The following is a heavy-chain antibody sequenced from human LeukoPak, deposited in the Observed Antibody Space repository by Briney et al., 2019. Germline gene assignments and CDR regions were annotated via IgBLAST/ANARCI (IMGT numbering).Heavy chain of an antibody. V-gene: IGHV4-34*01. CDR3: ARRKTLFWYFDY. Sequence: PSETLSLTCAVYGGSFSGYYWSWLRQPPGKGLEWIGEINHSGSTNYNPSLKSRVTISVDTSKNQFSLSLNSVTAADTAVYYCARRKTLFWYFDYWGQGTLVTVSS. CDR2: INHSGST. J-gene: IGHJ4*02. CDR1: GGSFSGYY. D-gene: IGHD3-3*01.